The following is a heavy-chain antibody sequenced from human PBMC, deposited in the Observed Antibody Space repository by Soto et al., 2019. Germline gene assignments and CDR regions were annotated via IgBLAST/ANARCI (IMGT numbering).Heavy chain of an antibody. Sequence: PGASLKXSCKGSGYXFTSYWISWVRQMPGKGEEGMGRIDPSDSYTNYSPSFQGHLTISADRSISTAYLQWSSLKASDTAMYYCAIGTYYYDSSGYYLEYFQHWGQGTLVTXSS. CDR1: GYXFTSYW. V-gene: IGHV5-10-1*01. CDR2: IDPSDSYT. J-gene: IGHJ1*01. D-gene: IGHD3-22*01. CDR3: AIGTYYYDSSGYYLEYFQH.